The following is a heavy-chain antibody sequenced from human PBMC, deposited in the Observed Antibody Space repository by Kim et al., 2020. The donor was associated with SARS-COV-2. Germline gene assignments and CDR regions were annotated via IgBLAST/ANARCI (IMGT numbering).Heavy chain of an antibody. J-gene: IGHJ4*02. CDR3: ARGTKYYYGSGSYFY. D-gene: IGHD3-10*01. Sequence: ESVKGRFTISRDNAKNSLYLQMNSLRAEDTAVYYCARGTKYYYGSGSYFYWGQGTLVTVSS. V-gene: IGHV3-11*05.